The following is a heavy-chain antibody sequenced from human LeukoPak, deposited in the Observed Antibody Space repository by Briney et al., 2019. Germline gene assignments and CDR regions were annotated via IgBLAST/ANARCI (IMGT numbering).Heavy chain of an antibody. J-gene: IGHJ6*03. V-gene: IGHV4-34*01. Sequence: SETLSLTCAAYGGSFSGYYWSWIRQPPGKGLEWIGEINHSGSTNYNPSLKSRVTISVDTSKNQFSLKLSSVTAADTAVYYCARAPAHSSSWYYYYHMDVWGKGTTVTVSS. CDR1: GGSFSGYY. CDR3: ARAPAHSSSWYYYYHMDV. CDR2: INHSGST. D-gene: IGHD6-13*01.